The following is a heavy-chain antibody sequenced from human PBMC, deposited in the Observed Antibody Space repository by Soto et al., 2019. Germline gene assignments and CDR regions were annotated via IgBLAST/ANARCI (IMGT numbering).Heavy chain of an antibody. V-gene: IGHV4-39*01. Sequence: SETLSLTCTVSGGSISSSSYYWGWIRQPPGKGLEWIGSIYYSGSTYYNPSLKSRVTISVDTSKNQFSLKLSSVTAADTAVYYCARLESYSSSSGIDYWGQGTLVTVSS. CDR1: GGSISSSSYY. CDR2: IYYSGST. CDR3: ARLESYSSSSGIDY. D-gene: IGHD6-6*01. J-gene: IGHJ4*02.